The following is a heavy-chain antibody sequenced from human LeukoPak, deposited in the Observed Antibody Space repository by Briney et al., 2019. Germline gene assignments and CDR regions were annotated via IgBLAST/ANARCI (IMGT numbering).Heavy chain of an antibody. Sequence: ASVKVSCKASGGTLSSYAISWVRQAPGQGLEWMGRIIPILGIANYAQKFQGRVTITADKSTSTAYMELSSLRSEDTAVYYCARALMRVAGLYYFDYWGQGTLVTVSS. CDR3: ARALMRVAGLYYFDY. CDR2: IIPILGIA. CDR1: GGTLSSYA. V-gene: IGHV1-69*04. J-gene: IGHJ4*02. D-gene: IGHD6-19*01.